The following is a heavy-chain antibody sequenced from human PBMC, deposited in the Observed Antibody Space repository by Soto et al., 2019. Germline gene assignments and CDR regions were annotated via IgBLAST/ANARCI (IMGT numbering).Heavy chain of an antibody. CDR1: GFTFDDNA. J-gene: IGHJ4*02. D-gene: IGHD3-16*01. Sequence: GGSLRLSCAVSGFTFDDNAMHWVRQAPEKGLEWVSGINWKSDISYADSVKGRFTISRDNAENSLYLQMNSLRAEDTALYYCAISQDRGGRTTFIYWGQGTQVTVSS. CDR2: INWKSDI. V-gene: IGHV3-9*01. CDR3: AISQDRGGRTTFIY.